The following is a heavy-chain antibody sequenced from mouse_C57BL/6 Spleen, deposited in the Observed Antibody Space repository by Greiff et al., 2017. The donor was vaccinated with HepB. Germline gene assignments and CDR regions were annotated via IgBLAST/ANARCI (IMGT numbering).Heavy chain of an antibody. CDR3: ASWGGAMDY. CDR2: IDPSDSYT. J-gene: IGHJ4*01. CDR1: GYTFTSYW. V-gene: IGHV1-69*01. D-gene: IGHD4-1*01. Sequence: QVQLQQPGAELVMPGASVKLSCKASGYTFTSYWMHWVKQRPGQGLEWIGEIDPSDSYTNNNQKFKGKSTLTVDKSSSTAYMQLRSLTSEDAAVYYCASWGGAMDYWGQGTSVTFSS.